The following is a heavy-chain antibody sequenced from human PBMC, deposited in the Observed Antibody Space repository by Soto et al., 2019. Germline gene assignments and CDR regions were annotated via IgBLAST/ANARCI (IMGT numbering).Heavy chain of an antibody. CDR2: IYHSGST. CDR3: ARQKRITIFGDRGNWFDP. V-gene: IGHV4-34*01. J-gene: IGHJ5*02. Sequence: QVQLQQWGAGLLKPSETLSLTCAVYGGSFSGYYWSWIRQPPGKGLEWIGEIYHSGSTNYNPSLKSRVTISVDTSKNQFSLKLSSVTAADTAVYYCARQKRITIFGDRGNWFDPWGQGTLVTVSS. CDR1: GGSFSGYY. D-gene: IGHD3-3*01.